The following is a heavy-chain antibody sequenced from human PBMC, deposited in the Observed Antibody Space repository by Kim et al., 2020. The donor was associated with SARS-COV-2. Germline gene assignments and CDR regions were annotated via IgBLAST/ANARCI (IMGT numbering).Heavy chain of an antibody. V-gene: IGHV4-31*03. J-gene: IGHJ3*02. CDR2: IYYSGST. CDR3: ARVGLLWFGESHDAFDI. CDR1: GGSISSGGYY. Sequence: SETLSLTCTVSGGSISSGGYYWSWIRQHPGKGLEWIGYIYYSGSTYYNPSLKSRVTISVDTSKNQFSLKLSSVTAADTAVYYCARVGLLWFGESHDAFDIWGQGTMVTVSS. D-gene: IGHD3-10*01.